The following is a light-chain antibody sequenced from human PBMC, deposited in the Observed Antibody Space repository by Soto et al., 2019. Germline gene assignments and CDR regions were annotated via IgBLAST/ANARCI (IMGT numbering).Light chain of an antibody. CDR1: QSVSSSY. CDR3: QQYGRSAT. V-gene: IGKV3-20*01. CDR2: GVS. Sequence: EIVLTQSPGTLSLSPGERATLSCRSSQSVSSSYLAWYQQKPGQAPRLLIYGVSSRATGIPDRFSGSGSGTDFTLTISRQEPEDFAVYYCQQYGRSATFGQGTKVEIK. J-gene: IGKJ1*01.